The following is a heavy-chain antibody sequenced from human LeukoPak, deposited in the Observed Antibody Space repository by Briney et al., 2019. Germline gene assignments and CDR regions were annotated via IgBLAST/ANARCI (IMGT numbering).Heavy chain of an antibody. V-gene: IGHV3-21*01. D-gene: IGHD6-13*01. CDR2: ISSSSSYI. CDR3: ARDRSSSWSKQGAFDI. CDR1: GFTFSSYS. J-gene: IGHJ3*02. Sequence: GGSLRLSCAASGFTFSSYSMNWVRQAPGKGLEWVSSISSSSSYIYYADSVKGRFTISRDNAKNSLYLQMNSLRAEDTAVYYCARDRSSSWSKQGAFDIWGQGTMVTVSS.